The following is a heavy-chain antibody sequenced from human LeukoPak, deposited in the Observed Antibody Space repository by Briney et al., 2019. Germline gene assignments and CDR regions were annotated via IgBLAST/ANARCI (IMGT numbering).Heavy chain of an antibody. CDR1: GFTFSSYA. CDR2: ISGSGGST. V-gene: IGHV3-23*01. Sequence: GGSLRLSSAASGFTFSSYAMSWVRQAPGKGLEWVSAISGSGGSTYYADSVKGRFTISRDNSKNTLYLQMNSLRAEDTAVYYCAKRAGSSGYYYVEYWGQGTLVTVSS. J-gene: IGHJ4*02. CDR3: AKRAGSSGYYYVEY. D-gene: IGHD3-22*01.